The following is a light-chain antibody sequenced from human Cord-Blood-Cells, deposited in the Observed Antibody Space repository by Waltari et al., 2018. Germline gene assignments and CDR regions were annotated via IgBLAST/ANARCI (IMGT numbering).Light chain of an antibody. CDR2: GAS. Sequence: EIVMTQPPATLSLSPGERATLSCRPSQSVSSNLAWYQQKPGQAPRLLIYGASTRATGIPARFSGSGSGTEFTLTISSLQSEDFAVYYCQQYNNWPLYSFGQGTKLEIK. CDR1: QSVSSN. V-gene: IGKV3-15*01. CDR3: QQYNNWPLYS. J-gene: IGKJ2*03.